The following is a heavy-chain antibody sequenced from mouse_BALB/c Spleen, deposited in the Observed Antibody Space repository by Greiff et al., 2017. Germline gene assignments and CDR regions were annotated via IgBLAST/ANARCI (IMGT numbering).Heavy chain of an antibody. D-gene: IGHD1-2*01. CDR3: ARHGTTARYYFDY. CDR1: GFAFSSYD. Sequence: EVQVVESGGGLVQPGGSRKLSCAASGFAFSSYDMSWVRQTPEKRLEWVAYISSGGGSTYYPDTVKGRFTISRDNAKNTLYLQMSSLKSEDTAMYYCARHGTTARYYFDYWGQGTTLTVSS. J-gene: IGHJ2*01. V-gene: IGHV5-12-1*01. CDR2: ISSGGGST.